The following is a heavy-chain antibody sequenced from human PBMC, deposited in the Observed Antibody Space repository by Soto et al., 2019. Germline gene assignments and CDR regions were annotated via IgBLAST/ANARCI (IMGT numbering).Heavy chain of an antibody. CDR3: SRPLAYCAYNDGHLGCPFDI. D-gene: IGHD5-18*01. V-gene: IGHV1-3*01. J-gene: IGHJ3*02. CDR2: VSAGNGNT. CDR1: GYTFQSYA. Sequence: ASVQVSCKASGYTFQSYALKGVRQAPGQGLAGMGWVSAGNGNTVYSQMLQERVTITRGTSASTAYIELSSLRCDDTAVDYCSRPLAYCAYNDGHLGCPFDIWGQGTMVTVSS.